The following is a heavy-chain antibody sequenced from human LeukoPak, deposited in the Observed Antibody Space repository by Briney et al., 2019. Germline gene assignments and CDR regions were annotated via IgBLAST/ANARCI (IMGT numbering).Heavy chain of an antibody. D-gene: IGHD1-26*01. Sequence: SVKVSCKASGFTFTSSAMQWERQARGQRLEWIGWIVVGSGNTNYAQKFQERVTITRDMSTSTAYMELSSLRSEDTAVYYCAARSGRFDAFDIWGQGTMVTVSS. CDR3: AARSGRFDAFDI. V-gene: IGHV1-58*02. CDR2: IVVGSGNT. J-gene: IGHJ3*02. CDR1: GFTFTSSA.